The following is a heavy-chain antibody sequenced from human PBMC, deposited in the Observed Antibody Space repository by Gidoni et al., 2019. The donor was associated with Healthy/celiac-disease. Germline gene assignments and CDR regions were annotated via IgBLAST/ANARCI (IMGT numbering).Heavy chain of an antibody. CDR3: ARHQWSAVVKSGRSGLVPAASGGGIDY. CDR2: IYYSGST. CDR1: GGSISSSSYY. Sequence: QLQLQESGPGLVKPSETLSLTCTVSGGSISSSSYYWGWIRQPPGKGLEWIGSIYYSGSTYYNPSLKSRVTISVDTSKNQFSLKLSSVTAADTAVYYCARHQWSAVVKSGRSGLVPAASGGGIDYWGQGTLVTVSS. J-gene: IGHJ4*02. D-gene: IGHD2-2*01. V-gene: IGHV4-39*01.